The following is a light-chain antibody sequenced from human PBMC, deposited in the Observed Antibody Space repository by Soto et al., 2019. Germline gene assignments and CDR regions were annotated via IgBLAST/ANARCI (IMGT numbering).Light chain of an antibody. J-gene: IGKJ1*01. CDR1: QEIGTW. V-gene: IGKV1-5*03. CDR3: QQYHNYSWT. CDR2: RAS. Sequence: QSTSTLHSSREDRVAITCPASQEIGTWLAWYQQKPEKAPKVLIYRASHLESGVPSMFSGSGSGTEFSRTINSLQADEFANYCCQQYHNYSWTFGQGTKVDIK.